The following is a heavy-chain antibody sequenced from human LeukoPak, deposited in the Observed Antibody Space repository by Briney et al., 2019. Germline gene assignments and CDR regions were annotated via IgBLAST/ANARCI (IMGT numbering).Heavy chain of an antibody. V-gene: IGHV3-43*02. CDR1: GFTFDDCA. J-gene: IGHJ4*02. Sequence: GGSLRLSCAASGFTFDDCALHWVRQAPGKGLEWVSLISGDGGNTYYADSVKGRFTISRDNSKKSLYLQMSSLRTEDTALYYCAKVFWSGYYDYWGQGTLVTVSS. D-gene: IGHD3-3*01. CDR2: ISGDGGNT. CDR3: AKVFWSGYYDY.